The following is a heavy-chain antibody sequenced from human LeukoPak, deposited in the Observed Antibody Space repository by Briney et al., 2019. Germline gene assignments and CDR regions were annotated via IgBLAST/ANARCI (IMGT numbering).Heavy chain of an antibody. Sequence: GASVKVSCKASGGTFSSYAISWVRQAPGQGLEWMGGIIPIFGTANYAQKFQGRVTAYMELSSLRSEDTAVYYCARGGVGIAAAGFDYWGQGTLVTVPS. J-gene: IGHJ4*02. CDR3: ARGGVGIAAAGFDY. CDR2: IIPIFGTA. D-gene: IGHD6-13*01. V-gene: IGHV1-69*13. CDR1: GGTFSSYA.